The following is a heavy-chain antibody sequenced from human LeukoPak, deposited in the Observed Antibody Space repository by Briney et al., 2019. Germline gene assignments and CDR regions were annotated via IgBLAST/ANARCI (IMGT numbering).Heavy chain of an antibody. CDR1: GFTVSSNY. V-gene: IGHV3-53*01. J-gene: IGHJ5*02. D-gene: IGHD3-3*01. Sequence: GGSLRLSCAASGFTVSSNYMSWVRQAPGKGLEWVSVIYSGGSTYYADSVKGRFTISRDNSKNTLYLQMNSLRAEDTAVYYCARMILAITIFGVDQNWFDPWGQGTLVTVSS. CDR3: ARMILAITIFGVDQNWFDP. CDR2: IYSGGST.